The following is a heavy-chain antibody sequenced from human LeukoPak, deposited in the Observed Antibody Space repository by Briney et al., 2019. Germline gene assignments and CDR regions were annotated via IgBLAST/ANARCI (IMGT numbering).Heavy chain of an antibody. D-gene: IGHD6-25*01. J-gene: IGHJ4*02. CDR2: IKRDGSEK. CDR1: GITFSNYY. Sequence: GGSLRLSCVASGITFSNYYMSWVRQAPGKGLEWVTNIKRDGSEKYYVDSVKGRFTISRDNAENSLYLQMNSLRVEDTALYYCARVSSGDYIDYWGQGTLVTVSS. V-gene: IGHV3-7*01. CDR3: ARVSSGDYIDY.